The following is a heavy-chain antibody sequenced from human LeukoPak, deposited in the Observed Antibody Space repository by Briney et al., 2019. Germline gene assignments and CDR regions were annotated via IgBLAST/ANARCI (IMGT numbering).Heavy chain of an antibody. CDR3: ASGMTGYYYYYYYMDV. D-gene: IGHD3-10*01. CDR1: GYTFTGYY. V-gene: IGHV1-2*02. Sequence: ASVKVSCKASGYTFTGYYMHWVRQPPGQGLEWMGWINPNSGGTNYAQKFQGGVTMTRDTSISTAYMELSRLRSDDTAVYYCASGMTGYYYYYYYMDVWGKGTTVTVSS. J-gene: IGHJ6*03. CDR2: INPNSGGT.